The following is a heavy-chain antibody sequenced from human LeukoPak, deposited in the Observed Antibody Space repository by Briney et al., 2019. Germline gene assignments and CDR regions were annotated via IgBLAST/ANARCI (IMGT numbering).Heavy chain of an antibody. V-gene: IGHV3-53*01. D-gene: IGHD2/OR15-2a*01. CDR3: ARRAGEYSHPYDY. CDR1: GFTVSINS. CDR2: IYSGGNT. Sequence: GGSLRLSCTVSGFTVSINSMGWVSQAPGKGLEWVSFIYSGGNTHYSDSVKGRFTISRDNSKNTLYLQMNSLRAEDTAVYYCARRAGEYSHPYDYWGQGTLVTVSS. J-gene: IGHJ4*02.